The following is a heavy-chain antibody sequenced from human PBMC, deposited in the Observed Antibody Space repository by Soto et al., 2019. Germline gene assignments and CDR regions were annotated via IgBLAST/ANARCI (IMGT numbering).Heavy chain of an antibody. J-gene: IGHJ6*01. V-gene: IGHV5-51*01. CDR3: ARLGNFCGGADSCSPPHSYYGMDV. CDR2: IYPGDSDS. Sequence: GESLKISCKGSGYSFINYWIAWVRQMPGKGLEWMGIIYPGDSDSRYSPSFQGQVTISADKSINTAYLQWSSLKASDTAMYYCARLGNFCGGADSCSPPHSYYGMDVWGQGTTVTVSS. CDR1: GYSFINYW. D-gene: IGHD2-21*01.